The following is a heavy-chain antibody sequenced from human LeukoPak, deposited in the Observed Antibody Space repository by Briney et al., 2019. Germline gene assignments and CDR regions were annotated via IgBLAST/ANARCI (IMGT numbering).Heavy chain of an antibody. D-gene: IGHD2-21*02. V-gene: IGHV1-69*05. CDR1: GGTFSSYA. CDR2: IIPIFGTA. J-gene: IGHJ4*02. Sequence: SVKVSCKASGGTFSSYAISWVRQAPGQGLEWMGRIIPIFGTANYAQRFQGRVTITTDESTSTAYMELSSLRSEDTAVYYCARGRYCGGDCYWDWGQGTLVTVSS. CDR3: ARGRYCGGDCYWD.